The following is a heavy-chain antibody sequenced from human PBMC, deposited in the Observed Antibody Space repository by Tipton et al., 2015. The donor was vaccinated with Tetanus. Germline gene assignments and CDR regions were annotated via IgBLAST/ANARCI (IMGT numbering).Heavy chain of an antibody. Sequence: LRLSCAASGFTFSNCAMRWVRQAPGKGLGWVSGISGSGATTYYEDSVKGRFTISRDNPKNMLYLQMNSLRAEDTAVYYCAKDRAAGGPGASWGQGTLVTVPS. V-gene: IGHV3-23*01. D-gene: IGHD4-23*01. CDR1: GFTFSNCA. CDR2: ISGSGATT. J-gene: IGHJ5*02. CDR3: AKDRAAGGPGAS.